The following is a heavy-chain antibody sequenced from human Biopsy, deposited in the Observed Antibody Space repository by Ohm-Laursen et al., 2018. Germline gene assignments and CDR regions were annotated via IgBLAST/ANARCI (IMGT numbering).Heavy chain of an antibody. V-gene: IGHV1-24*01. J-gene: IGHJ4*02. CDR2: FAPENGKT. CDR3: AADINVWNVNY. D-gene: IGHD1-1*01. CDR1: GYTLTELS. Sequence: SSVNVSCKVSGYTLTELSMHWVRQVPGKGLGWMGGFAPENGKTVYAQNFQARVSLAEDASTDTAYMELRSLRSEDTAVYYCAADINVWNVNYWGQGTQVTVSS.